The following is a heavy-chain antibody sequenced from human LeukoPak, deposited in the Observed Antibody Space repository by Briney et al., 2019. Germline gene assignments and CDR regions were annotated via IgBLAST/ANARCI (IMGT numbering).Heavy chain of an antibody. D-gene: IGHD3-22*01. CDR3: ARVGQGNYDSSGYSSFDY. Sequence: GASVKVSCKASGYTFTSYGISWVRQAPGQGLEWMGWISAYNGNTNYAQKLQGRVTMTTDTSTSTAYMELRSLRSDDTAAYYCARVGQGNYDSSGYSSFDYWGQGTLVTVSS. CDR2: ISAYNGNT. J-gene: IGHJ4*02. V-gene: IGHV1-18*01. CDR1: GYTFTSYG.